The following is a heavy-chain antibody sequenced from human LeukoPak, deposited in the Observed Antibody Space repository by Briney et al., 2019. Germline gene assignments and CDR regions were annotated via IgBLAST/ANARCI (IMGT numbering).Heavy chain of an antibody. CDR3: ARIVGATLTGGVGFDY. Sequence: SETLSLTCAVSGGSFSGYYWTWIRQPPGKGLEWIGEINHSGSANYNPSLKSRVTISVDTSKNQFSLKLSSVTAADTAVYYCARIVGATLTGGVGFDYWGQGTLVTVSS. CDR2: INHSGSA. D-gene: IGHD1-26*01. J-gene: IGHJ4*02. V-gene: IGHV4-34*01. CDR1: GGSFSGYY.